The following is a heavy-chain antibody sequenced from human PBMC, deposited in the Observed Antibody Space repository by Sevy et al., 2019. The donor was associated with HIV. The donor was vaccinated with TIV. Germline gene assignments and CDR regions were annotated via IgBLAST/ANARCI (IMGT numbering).Heavy chain of an antibody. CDR1: GGSFSGYY. J-gene: IGHJ3*02. D-gene: IGHD2-2*01. CDR3: ARHCGSTSCSHAFDI. V-gene: IGHV4-34*01. Sequence: SLTCAVYGGSFSGYYWSWIRQPPGKGLEWIGEINHSGSTNYNPSLKSRVTISVDTSKNQFSLKLSSVTAADTAVYYCARHCGSTSCSHAFDIWGQGTMVTVSS. CDR2: INHSGST.